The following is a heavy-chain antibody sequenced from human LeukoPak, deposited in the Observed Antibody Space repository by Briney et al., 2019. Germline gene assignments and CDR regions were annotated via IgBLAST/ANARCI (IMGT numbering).Heavy chain of an antibody. D-gene: IGHD3-22*01. CDR1: GFTFSSYS. CDR3: ARDPYYYDSSGYYGEGFDY. CDR2: ISSSRKYI. Sequence: GGSLRLSCAASGFTFSSYSMNWVRQAPGKGLEWVSYISSSRKYIFYADSVKGRFTISRDNAKNSLYLQMNSLRAEDTAVYYCARDPYYYDSSGYYGEGFDYWGQGTLVTVSS. V-gene: IGHV3-21*01. J-gene: IGHJ4*02.